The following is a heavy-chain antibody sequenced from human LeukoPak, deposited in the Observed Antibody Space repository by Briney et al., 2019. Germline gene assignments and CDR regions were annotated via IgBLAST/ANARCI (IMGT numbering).Heavy chain of an antibody. CDR1: GYTFTSYS. D-gene: IGHD2-2*01. V-gene: IGHV1-2*02. CDR2: IKPNSGDA. Sequence: GASVTVSFKSSGYTFTSYSMHWVRQAPGQGLEWMGWIKPNSGDANYAQKFQGRVTMTRDTSISAAYMELSRLRSDDTAVYYCASTLGYCTSSSCPDIDYWGQGALVTVSS. J-gene: IGHJ4*02. CDR3: ASTLGYCTSSSCPDIDY.